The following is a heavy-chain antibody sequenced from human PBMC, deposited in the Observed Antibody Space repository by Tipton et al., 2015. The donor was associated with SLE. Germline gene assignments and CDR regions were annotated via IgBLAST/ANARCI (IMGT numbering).Heavy chain of an antibody. Sequence: TLSLTCAVPGYSISSGYYWGWIRQPPGKGLEWIGSIYHSGSTYYNPSPKSRVTISVDTSKNQFSLKLSSVTAADTAVYYCARMVQGDYFDYWGQGTLVTVSS. CDR2: IYHSGST. D-gene: IGHD3-10*01. CDR1: GYSISSGYY. V-gene: IGHV4-38-2*01. CDR3: ARMVQGDYFDY. J-gene: IGHJ4*02.